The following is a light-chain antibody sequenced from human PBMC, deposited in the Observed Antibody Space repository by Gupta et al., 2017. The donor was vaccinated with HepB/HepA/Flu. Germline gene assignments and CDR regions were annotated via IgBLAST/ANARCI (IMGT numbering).Light chain of an antibody. CDR3: QSADITAHWV. CDR1: PFPERY. CDR2: KDS. V-gene: IGLV3-25*03. J-gene: IGLJ3*02. Sequence: SFDLTQPPSVSVSPGQTATITCSGDPFPERYAYCYQQKPGQAPVLIIFKDSQRPSGIPERFSGSSSGTIVTLTIIGAQPEDEAVYHCQSADITAHWVFGGGTKLTVL.